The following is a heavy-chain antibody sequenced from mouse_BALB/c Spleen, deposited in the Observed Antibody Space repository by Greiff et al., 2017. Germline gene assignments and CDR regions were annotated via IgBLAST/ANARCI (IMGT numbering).Heavy chain of an antibody. CDR2: ISSGSSTI. CDR3: ARSPIYYDYDGFAY. V-gene: IGHV5-17*02. Sequence: EVQGVESGGGLVQPGGSRKLSCAASGFTFSSFGMHWVRQAPEKGLEWVAYISSGSSTIYYADTVKGRFTISRDNPKNTLFLQMTSLRSEDTAMYYCARSPIYYDYDGFAYWGQGTLVTVSA. CDR1: GFTFSSFG. D-gene: IGHD2-4*01. J-gene: IGHJ3*01.